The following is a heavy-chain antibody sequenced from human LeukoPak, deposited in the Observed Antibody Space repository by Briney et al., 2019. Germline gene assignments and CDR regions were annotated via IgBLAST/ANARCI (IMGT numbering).Heavy chain of an antibody. CDR1: GFTFSSYG. V-gene: IGHV3-30*18. J-gene: IGHJ5*02. CDR3: AKGPSLRYFDWLPRDP. D-gene: IGHD3-9*01. Sequence: GRSLRLSCAASGFTFSSYGMHWVRQAPGKGLEWVAVISYDGSNKYYADSVKGRFTISRDNSKNTLYLQMNSLRAEDTAVHYCAKGPSLRYFDWLPRDPWGQGTLVTVSS. CDR2: ISYDGSNK.